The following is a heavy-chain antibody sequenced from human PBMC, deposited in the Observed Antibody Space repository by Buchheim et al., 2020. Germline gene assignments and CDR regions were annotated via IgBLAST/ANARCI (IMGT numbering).Heavy chain of an antibody. Sequence: EVQLVESGGGLVQPGGSLRLSCAASGFTFSSYSMNWVRQAPGKGLKWVSYISSSSSTIYYADSVKGRFTISRDNAKNSLYLQMNSLRAEDTAVYYCARDRYSGYDKGPDYWGQGTL. CDR2: ISSSSSTI. J-gene: IGHJ4*02. CDR1: GFTFSSYS. V-gene: IGHV3-48*01. CDR3: ARDRYSGYDKGPDY. D-gene: IGHD5-12*01.